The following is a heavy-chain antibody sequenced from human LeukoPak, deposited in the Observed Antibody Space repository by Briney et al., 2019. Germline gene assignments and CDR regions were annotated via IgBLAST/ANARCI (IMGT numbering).Heavy chain of an antibody. J-gene: IGHJ5*02. CDR1: GFTFSDKW. D-gene: IGHD1-26*01. V-gene: IGHV3-7*03. CDR2: IKKDGSQK. Sequence: GGSLRLSCVASGFTFSDKWMSWVRQAPGKGPEWVASIKKDGSQKYYVDSVKGRFTISRDNALNSLYLQMNSLRVEDTAIYSCARVGWELLNLHFDPWGQGTLVTVSS. CDR3: ARVGWELLNLHFDP.